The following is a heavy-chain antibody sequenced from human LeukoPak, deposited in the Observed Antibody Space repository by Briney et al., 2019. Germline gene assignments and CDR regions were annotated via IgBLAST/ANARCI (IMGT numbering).Heavy chain of an antibody. CDR3: ARGSYDFWSGPHLYYFDY. V-gene: IGHV3-21*04. J-gene: IGHJ4*02. CDR2: ISTSSSYI. D-gene: IGHD3-3*01. CDR1: GFAFSSYT. Sequence: GGSLRLSCAASGFAFSSYTMNWVRQAPGEGLEWVSFISTSSSYIYYADSVKGRFTISRDNSKNSLYLQMSSLRAEDTAVYYCARGSYDFWSGPHLYYFDYWGQGTLVTVSS.